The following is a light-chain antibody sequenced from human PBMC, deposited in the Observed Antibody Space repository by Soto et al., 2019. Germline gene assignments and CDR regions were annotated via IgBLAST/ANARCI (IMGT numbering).Light chain of an antibody. J-gene: IGKJ1*01. V-gene: IGKV3-15*01. CDR3: QQYNNWPPWT. CDR1: QSVSGN. Sequence: EIVMTQSPATLSVSPGERATLSCRASQSVSGNLAWYQQKPGQAPRLLIYGASTRATGIPARFSGSGSGIEFTLTISSLQSEDFAVYCCQQYNNWPPWTFGQGTKVEIK. CDR2: GAS.